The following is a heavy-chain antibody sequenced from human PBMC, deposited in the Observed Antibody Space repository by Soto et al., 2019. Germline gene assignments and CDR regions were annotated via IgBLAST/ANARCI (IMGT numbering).Heavy chain of an antibody. V-gene: IGHV3-43*02. Sequence: GGSMRISCAASGFTFSSYAMSWVRQATGKGLEWVSAISWDGGSTYYADSVKGRFTISRDNSKNSLYLQMNSLRTEDTALYYCAKGPNIRYYDYVWGSYYDYWGQGTLVTVSS. CDR2: ISWDGGST. D-gene: IGHD3-16*01. CDR3: AKGPNIRYYDYVWGSYYDY. CDR1: GFTFSSYA. J-gene: IGHJ4*02.